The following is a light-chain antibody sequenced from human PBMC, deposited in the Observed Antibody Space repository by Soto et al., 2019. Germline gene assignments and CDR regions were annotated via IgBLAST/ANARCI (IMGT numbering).Light chain of an antibody. V-gene: IGLV2-14*01. J-gene: IGLJ1*01. CDR1: SSDIGNYNY. CDR3: SSYTSSSPYV. Sequence: QSVLTQPASVSGSPGQSITISCTGTSSDIGNYNYVSWYRQYPGKAPKLVIYEVSNRPAGVSNRLSGSKSGNTASLTISGLQAEDEADYYCSSYTSSSPYVFGTGTKVTVL. CDR2: EVS.